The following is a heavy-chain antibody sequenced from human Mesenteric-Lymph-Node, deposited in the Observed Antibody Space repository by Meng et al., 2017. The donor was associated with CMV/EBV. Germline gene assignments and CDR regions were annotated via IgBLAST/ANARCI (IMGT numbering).Heavy chain of an antibody. CDR3: AQGTGWVFDY. CDR1: ECSIRNSGVG. V-gene: IGHV2-5*02. Sequence: WTCSECSIRNSGVGEGWIRQPGGKDLEGRAIIYWDGDERDSTSLRSRLTNTKDPAKTQVVLTMTNMDPVDTAKYYCAQGTGWVFDYWGQGTLVTVSS. CDR2: IYWDGDE. J-gene: IGHJ4*02. D-gene: IGHD7-27*01.